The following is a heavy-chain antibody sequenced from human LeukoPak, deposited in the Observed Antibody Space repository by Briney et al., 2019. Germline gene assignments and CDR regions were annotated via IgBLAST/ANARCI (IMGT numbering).Heavy chain of an antibody. CDR3: ARDGDAYSSGWL. CDR1: GFTFSSYG. D-gene: IGHD6-19*01. J-gene: IGHJ4*02. V-gene: IGHV3-33*01. Sequence: GGSLRLSCAASGFTFSSYGMHWVRQAPGKGLEWVAVIRYDGSNKYYANSVKGRFTISRDNSKNTLYLQMNSLRAEDTAVYYCARDGDAYSSGWLWGQGTLVTVSS. CDR2: IRYDGSNK.